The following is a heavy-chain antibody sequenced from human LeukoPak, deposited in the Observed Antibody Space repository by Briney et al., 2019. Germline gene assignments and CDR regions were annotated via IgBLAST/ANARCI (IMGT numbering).Heavy chain of an antibody. CDR3: ERGPKAVYYMDV. CDR2: ISAYNGNT. V-gene: IGHV1-18*01. J-gene: IGHJ6*03. Sequence: ASVKVSCKASGYTFTSYGISWVRQAPGQGLEWMGWISAYNGNTNYAQKLHGRVTMTTDTSTSTAYMELRSLRSDDTAVYYCERGPKAVYYMDVWGKGTTVTVSS. CDR1: GYTFTSYG.